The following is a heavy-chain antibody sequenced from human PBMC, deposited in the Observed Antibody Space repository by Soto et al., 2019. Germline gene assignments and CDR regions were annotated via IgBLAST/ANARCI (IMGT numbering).Heavy chain of an antibody. J-gene: IGHJ5*02. Sequence: SETLSLTCTVSGGAIISGGYYFGCIRQHPGEGLEWIGYIYYSGSTYYNPSLKSRVTISVDTSKNQFSLKLSSVTAADTAVYYCARAGGIAARVGWFDPWGQGTLVTVSS. CDR1: GGAIISGGYY. CDR2: IYYSGST. D-gene: IGHD6-6*01. CDR3: ARAGGIAARVGWFDP. V-gene: IGHV4-31*03.